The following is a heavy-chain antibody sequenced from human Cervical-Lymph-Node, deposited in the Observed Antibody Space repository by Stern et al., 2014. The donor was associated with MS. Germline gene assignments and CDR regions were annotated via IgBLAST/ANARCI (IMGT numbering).Heavy chain of an antibody. CDR2: ISSSSSYI. D-gene: IGHD3-9*01. J-gene: IGHJ4*02. CDR1: GFTFSSYS. Sequence: EVQLLESGGGLVKPGGSLRLSCAASGFTFSSYSMNWVRQAPGKGLEWVSSISSSSSYIYYADSVKGRFTISRDNAKNSLYLQMNSLRAEDTAVYYCARDKEYDILTGYKIAYFDYWGQGTLVTVSS. CDR3: ARDKEYDILTGYKIAYFDY. V-gene: IGHV3-21*01.